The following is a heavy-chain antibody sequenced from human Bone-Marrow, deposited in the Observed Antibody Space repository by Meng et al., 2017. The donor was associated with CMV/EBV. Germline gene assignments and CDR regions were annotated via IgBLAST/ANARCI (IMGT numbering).Heavy chain of an antibody. CDR1: SISSGGYY. CDR2: IYYSGST. CDR3: ARHIVVVPAGIPYYFDY. J-gene: IGHJ4*02. Sequence: SISSGGYYWSWIRQHPGKGPEWIGYIYYSGSTYYNPSLKSRVTISVDTSKNQFSLKLSSVTAADTAVYYCARHIVVVPAGIPYYFDYWGQGTLVTVSS. D-gene: IGHD2-2*01. V-gene: IGHV4-31*02.